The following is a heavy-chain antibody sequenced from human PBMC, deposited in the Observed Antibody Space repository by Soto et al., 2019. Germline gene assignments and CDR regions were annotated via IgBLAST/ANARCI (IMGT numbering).Heavy chain of an antibody. CDR1: GGSISSSNW. Sequence: QVQLQESGPGLVKPSGTLSLTCAVSGGSISSSNWWSWVRQPPGKGLEWIGEIYHSGSTNYNPSLKSRVTISVDKSKNQFALKRSSVTAADTAVYDCARVTGHYYYGMDVGGQGTTVTVSS. J-gene: IGHJ6*02. D-gene: IGHD3-10*01. V-gene: IGHV4-4*02. CDR3: ARVTGHYYYGMDV. CDR2: IYHSGST.